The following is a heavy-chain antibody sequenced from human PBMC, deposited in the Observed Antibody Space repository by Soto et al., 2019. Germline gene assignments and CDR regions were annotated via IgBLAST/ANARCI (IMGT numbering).Heavy chain of an antibody. Sequence: EVQLLESGGGLVQPGGSLRLSCAASGFTFSSYAMSWVRQAPGKGLEWVSAISGSGGSTYYADSVKGRFTISRDNSKNTLYLQMNSLRAEDTAVYYGAKDLGGFGAPGDYWGQGTLVTVSS. CDR2: ISGSGGST. D-gene: IGHD3-16*01. J-gene: IGHJ4*02. V-gene: IGHV3-23*01. CDR3: AKDLGGFGAPGDY. CDR1: GFTFSSYA.